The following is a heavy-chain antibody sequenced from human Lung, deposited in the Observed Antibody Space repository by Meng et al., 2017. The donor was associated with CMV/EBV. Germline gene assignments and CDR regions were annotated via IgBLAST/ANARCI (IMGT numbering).Heavy chain of an antibody. J-gene: IGHJ4*01. Sequence: SXXVSCKASGYTFTAHYFHWVRQAPGQGLEWMGWIHPHRGDTNYAQQFQGRVTLTRDTSINTGYMELTRLTSDDTAVYYCARANDGRPDYWGHGTLVTVSS. V-gene: IGHV1-2*02. CDR2: IHPHRGDT. CDR3: ARANDGRPDY. D-gene: IGHD1-1*01. CDR1: GYTFTAHY.